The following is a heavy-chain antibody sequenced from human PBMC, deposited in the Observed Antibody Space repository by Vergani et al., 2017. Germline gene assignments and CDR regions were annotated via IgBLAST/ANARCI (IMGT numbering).Heavy chain of an antibody. CDR2: IVVGSGNT. CDR1: GFTFTSSA. CDR3: ARAHHIVATIFPLDY. D-gene: IGHD5-12*01. J-gene: IGHJ4*02. Sequence: QMQLVQSGPEVKKPGTSVKVSCKASGFTFTSSAVQWVRQARGQRLEWIGWIVVGSGNTNYAQKFQERVTITRDMSTSTAYMELSSLRSEDTAVYYCARAHHIVATIFPLDYWGQGTLVTVSS. V-gene: IGHV1-58*01.